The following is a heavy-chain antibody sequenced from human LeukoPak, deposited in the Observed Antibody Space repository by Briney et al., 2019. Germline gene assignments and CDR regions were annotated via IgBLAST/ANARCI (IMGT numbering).Heavy chain of an antibody. CDR2: IYSGGST. CDR3: AKDVGKWESLHFFDY. Sequence: GESLRLSCAVSGFIVSSDYMSWVRQAPGKGLEWVSTIYSGGSTYYADSVKGRFTISRDDSRNTLYLQMNSLRGDDTAVYYCAKDVGKWESLHFFDYWGQGTLVTVSS. D-gene: IGHD1-26*01. V-gene: IGHV3-53*01. J-gene: IGHJ4*02. CDR1: GFIVSSDY.